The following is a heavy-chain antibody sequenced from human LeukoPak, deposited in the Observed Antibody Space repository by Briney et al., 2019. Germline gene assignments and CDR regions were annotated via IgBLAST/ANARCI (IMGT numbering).Heavy chain of an antibody. CDR2: IYYSGST. D-gene: IGHD5-18*01. Sequence: SQTLSLTCTVSGGSISSGGYYWSWIRQHPGKGLEWIGYIYYSGSTYYNPSLKSRVTISVDTSKNQFSLKLSSVTAADTAVYYCAGYSYGFENFDYWGQGTLVTVSS. CDR3: AGYSYGFENFDY. V-gene: IGHV4-31*03. J-gene: IGHJ4*02. CDR1: GGSISSGGYY.